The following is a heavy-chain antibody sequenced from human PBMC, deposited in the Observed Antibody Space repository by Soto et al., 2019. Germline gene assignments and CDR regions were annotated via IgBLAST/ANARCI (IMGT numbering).Heavy chain of an antibody. J-gene: IGHJ4*02. V-gene: IGHV3-30*18. CDR2: ISYDGSNK. CDR1: GFTFSSYG. CDR3: AKVQWELLGFDY. D-gene: IGHD1-26*01. Sequence: QVQLVESGGGVVQPGRSLRLSCAASGFTFSSYGMHWVRQAPGKGLEWVAVISYDGSNKYYADSVKGRFTISRDNSKNTLYPQMNSLRAEDTAVYYCAKVQWELLGFDYWGQGTLVTVSS.